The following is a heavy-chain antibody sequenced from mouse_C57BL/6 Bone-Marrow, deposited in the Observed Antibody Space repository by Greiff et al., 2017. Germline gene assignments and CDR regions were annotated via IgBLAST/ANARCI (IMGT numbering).Heavy chain of an antibody. D-gene: IGHD2-5*01. J-gene: IGHJ4*01. V-gene: IGHV1-59*01. Sequence: QVQLKQPGAELVRPGTSVKLSCKASGYTFTSYWMHWVKQRPGQGLGWIGVIDPSDSYTNYNQKFKGKATLTVDTSSSTAYMQLSSLTSEDSAVYYWAREVYSNWDYAMDYWGQGTSVTVSS. CDR3: AREVYSNWDYAMDY. CDR2: IDPSDSYT. CDR1: GYTFTSYW.